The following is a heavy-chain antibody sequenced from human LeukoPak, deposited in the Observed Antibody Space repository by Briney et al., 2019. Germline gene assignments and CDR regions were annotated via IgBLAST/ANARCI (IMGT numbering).Heavy chain of an antibody. CDR1: GFTFSSYG. CDR2: IRYDGSNK. CDR3: ARDPPHRFTMIEKDS. Sequence: GGSLRLSCAASGFTFSSYGMHWVRQAPGKGLEWVAFIRYDGSNKYYADSVKGRFTISRDNTKNSVYLQMNSLRAEDTAVYYCARDPPHRFTMIEKDSWGQGILVTVSS. J-gene: IGHJ4*02. D-gene: IGHD3-22*01. V-gene: IGHV3-30*02.